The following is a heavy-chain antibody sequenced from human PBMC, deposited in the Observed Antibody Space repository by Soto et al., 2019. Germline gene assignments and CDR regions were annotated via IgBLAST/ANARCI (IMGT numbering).Heavy chain of an antibody. CDR1: GYTFSSYG. Sequence: APVKVSCKASGYTFSSYGISWVRQAPGQRLEWVGWINAGNGNTKYAQKFQGRVTITRYSSASTAYMEMSSLRSEDTAVYYCARGQDVWGKGTTVTVSS. J-gene: IGHJ6*04. CDR3: ARGQDV. V-gene: IGHV1-3*01. CDR2: INAGNGNT.